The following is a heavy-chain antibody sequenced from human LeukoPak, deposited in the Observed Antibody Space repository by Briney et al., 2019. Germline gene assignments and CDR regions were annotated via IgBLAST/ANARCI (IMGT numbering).Heavy chain of an antibody. J-gene: IGHJ3*02. Sequence: GGSVRLSCAASGFTFSTYGMHWVRQAPGKGLEWVAFTRYDGDTKYYADSVKGRFTISRDNSKNTLYLQLNSLRAEDTAVYYCAKHSSSANLDIWGQGTMVIVSS. CDR2: TRYDGDTK. D-gene: IGHD6-6*01. CDR1: GFTFSTYG. V-gene: IGHV3-30*02. CDR3: AKHSSSANLDI.